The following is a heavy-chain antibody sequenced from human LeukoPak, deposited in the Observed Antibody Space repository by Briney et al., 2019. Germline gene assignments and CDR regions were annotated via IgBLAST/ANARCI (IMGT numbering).Heavy chain of an antibody. V-gene: IGHV4-4*09. J-gene: IGHJ5*02. CDR2: IYTSGSP. CDR1: GGSISTYY. Sequence: SETLSLTCTVSGGSISTYYWSWIRQPPGKGLEWIGYIYTSGSPNYNPSLKSRVTISVDTSKNRFSLKLTFVTAADTAVYYCARSGWNYGGTFPENWFDPWGQGTLVTVSS. CDR3: ARSGWNYGGTFPENWFDP. D-gene: IGHD1-7*01.